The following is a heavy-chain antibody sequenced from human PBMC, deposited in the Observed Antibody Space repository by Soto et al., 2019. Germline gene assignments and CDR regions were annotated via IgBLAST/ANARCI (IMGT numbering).Heavy chain of an antibody. CDR1: GYTFTSYD. V-gene: IGHV1-8*01. CDR3: ASSNRGFSSSWQSNDY. J-gene: IGHJ4*02. CDR2: MNPNSGNT. Sequence: QVQLVQSGAEVKKPGASVKVSCKASGYTFTSYDINWVRQATGQGLEWMGWMNPNSGNTGYAQKFQGRVTMTRNTSISTAYMELSSLRSEDTAVYYCASSNRGFSSSWQSNDYWGQGTLVTVSS. D-gene: IGHD6-13*01.